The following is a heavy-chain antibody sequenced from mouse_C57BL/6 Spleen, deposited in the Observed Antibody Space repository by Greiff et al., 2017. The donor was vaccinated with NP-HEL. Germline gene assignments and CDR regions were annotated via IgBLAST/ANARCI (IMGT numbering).Heavy chain of an antibody. CDR3: ARPTGSSYGLAY. D-gene: IGHD1-1*01. J-gene: IGHJ3*01. CDR2: INPSNGGT. V-gene: IGHV1-53*01. Sequence: QVQLQQPGTELVKPGASVKLSCKASGYTFTSYWMHWVKQRPGQGLEWIGNINPSNGGTNYNEKFKSKATLTVDKSSSTAYMQLSSLTSEDSAVYDCARPTGSSYGLAYWGQGTLVTVSA. CDR1: GYTFTSYW.